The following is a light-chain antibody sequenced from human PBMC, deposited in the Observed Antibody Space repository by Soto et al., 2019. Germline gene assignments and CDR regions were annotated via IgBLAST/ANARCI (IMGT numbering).Light chain of an antibody. J-gene: IGLJ3*02. Sequence: QSVLTQPASVSGSPGQSITISCTGTSSDVGGYNYVSWYQQHPGKAPKLMIYEVSNRPSGVSNRFSGSKSGNTASLTISGLQAEDEADFYCTSHRSRNTWVFGGGTQLTVL. CDR2: EVS. V-gene: IGLV2-14*01. CDR3: TSHRSRNTWV. CDR1: SSDVGGYNY.